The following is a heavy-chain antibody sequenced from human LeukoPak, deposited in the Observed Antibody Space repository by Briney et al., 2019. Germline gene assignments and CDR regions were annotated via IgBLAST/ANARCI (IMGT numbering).Heavy chain of an antibody. CDR3: ARKGGAVLTGCHY. Sequence: GASVKVSCKPSGYTFTDYYIHWVRQAPGQGLEWMGWINPNTGGTSYAQRFQGRVTMTRDTSISTAYMELSSLRSDDTAVFYCARKGGAVLTGCHYWGQGTLVTVSS. V-gene: IGHV1-2*02. CDR1: GYTFTDYY. D-gene: IGHD3-9*01. CDR2: INPNTGGT. J-gene: IGHJ4*02.